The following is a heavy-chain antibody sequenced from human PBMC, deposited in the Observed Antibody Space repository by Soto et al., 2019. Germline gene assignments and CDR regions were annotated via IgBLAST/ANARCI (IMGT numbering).Heavy chain of an antibody. V-gene: IGHV3-33*01. CDR3: ARVGGSGWRNPPDY. D-gene: IGHD6-19*01. CDR2: IWYDGSNK. J-gene: IGHJ4*02. Sequence: QVQLVESGGGVVQPGRSLRLSCAASGFTFSSYGMHWVRQAPGKGLEWVAVIWYDGSNKYYADSVKGRFTISRDNSKNTLYLQMNSLSAEDTAVYYCARVGGSGWRNPPDYWGQGTLVTVSS. CDR1: GFTFSSYG.